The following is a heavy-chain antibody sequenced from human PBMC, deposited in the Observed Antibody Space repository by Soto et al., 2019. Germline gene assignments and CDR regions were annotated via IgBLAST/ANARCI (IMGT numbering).Heavy chain of an antibody. D-gene: IGHD2-2*01. CDR1: GGTFSSYA. J-gene: IGHJ6*02. CDR3: ARDLNCISASCYAPYYGMDV. Sequence: QVQLVQSGAEVKKPGSSVKVSCKASGGTFSSYAISWVRQAPGQGLEWMGAIIPIFGTANYAQKFQGRVTITADESTSTAYMELSSLRSEDTAVYYCARDLNCISASCYAPYYGMDVWGQGTTVTVSS. CDR2: IIPIFGTA. V-gene: IGHV1-69*12.